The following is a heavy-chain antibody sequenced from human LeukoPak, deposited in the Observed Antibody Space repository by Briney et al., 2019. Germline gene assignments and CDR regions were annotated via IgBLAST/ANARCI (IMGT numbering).Heavy chain of an antibody. D-gene: IGHD3-22*01. CDR3: ARIRNYYDSSGYTDY. J-gene: IGHJ4*02. V-gene: IGHV3-48*04. CDR1: GFTFSSYS. Sequence: GGSLRLSCAASGFTFSSYSMNWVRQAPGKGLEWVSYISSSSSTIYYADSVKGRFTISRDNAKNSLYLQMNSLRAEDMAVYYCARIRNYYDSSGYTDYWGQGTLVTVSS. CDR2: ISSSSSTI.